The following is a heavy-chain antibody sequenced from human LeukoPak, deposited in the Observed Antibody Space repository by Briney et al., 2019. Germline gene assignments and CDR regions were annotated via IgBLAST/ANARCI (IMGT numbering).Heavy chain of an antibody. J-gene: IGHJ6*03. Sequence: ASVKVSCKASGYTFTSYDINWVRQATGQGLEWMGWMNPNSGNTGYAQKFQGRVTMTRSTSISTAYMELSSLRSEDTAVYYCARSSSSSWYGYTDVWGKGTTVTVSS. D-gene: IGHD6-13*01. CDR2: MNPNSGNT. CDR3: ARSSSSSWYGYTDV. V-gene: IGHV1-8*01. CDR1: GYTFTSYD.